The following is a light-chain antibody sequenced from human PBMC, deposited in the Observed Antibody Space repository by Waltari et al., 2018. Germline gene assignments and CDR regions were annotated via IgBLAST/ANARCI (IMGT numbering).Light chain of an antibody. J-gene: IGLJ3*02. V-gene: IGLV2-14*01. CDR3: CSFTSSSTWV. CDR1: TSDLGGYNY. CDR2: DVN. Sequence: QSALTQPASVSGSPGQSITISCTGTTSDLGGYNYVSWYQQQPGKAPKLLIYDVNSRPSGVSNRFSGSKSGNTASLIISGLQAEDEADYYCCSFTSSSTWVFGGGTKLTVL.